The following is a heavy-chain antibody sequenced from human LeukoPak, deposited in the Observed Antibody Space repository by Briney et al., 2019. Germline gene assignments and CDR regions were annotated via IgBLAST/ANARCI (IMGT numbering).Heavy chain of an antibody. J-gene: IGHJ5*02. V-gene: IGHV1-2*02. CDR1: GYTFTSYD. D-gene: IGHD2-8*02. CDR3: ARDSTLGYCTGGVCYWFDP. CDR2: INPNSGGT. Sequence: ASVKVSCKASGYTFTSYDINWVRQATGQGLEWMGWINPNSGGTNYAQKFQGRVTMTRDTSISTAYMELSRLRSDDTAVYYCARDSTLGYCTGGVCYWFDPWGQGTLVTVSS.